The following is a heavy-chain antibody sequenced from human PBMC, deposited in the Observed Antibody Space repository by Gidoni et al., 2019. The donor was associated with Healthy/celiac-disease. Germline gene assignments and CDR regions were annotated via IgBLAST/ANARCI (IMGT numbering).Heavy chain of an antibody. CDR2: IIPILGIA. J-gene: IGHJ3*02. CDR1: GGTFSSYA. CDR3: ARDILMGGNGDAFDI. V-gene: IGHV1-69*04. Sequence: QVQLVQSGAEVKKPGSSVKVSCKASGGTFSSYAISWVRQAPGQGLEWMGRIIPILGIANYAQKFQGRVTITADKSTSTAYMELSSLRSEDTAVYYCARDILMGGNGDAFDIWGQGTMVTVSS. D-gene: IGHD2-15*01.